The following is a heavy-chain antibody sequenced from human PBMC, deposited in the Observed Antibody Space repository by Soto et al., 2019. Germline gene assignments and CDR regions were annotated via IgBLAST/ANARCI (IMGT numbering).Heavy chain of an antibody. CDR1: GGSIASSHYY. V-gene: IGHV4-39*01. J-gene: IGHJ4*02. D-gene: IGHD6-19*01. CDR3: ARSQWMRKYYIDY. CDR2: IFYSGST. Sequence: SETLSLTCTVSGGSIASSHYYWGWIRQTPGKGLEWIATIFYSGSTYDNPSLKSRITMSVDTTKNQFSLKLNSVIAADTAVYYCARSQWMRKYYIDYWGQGALVTVSS.